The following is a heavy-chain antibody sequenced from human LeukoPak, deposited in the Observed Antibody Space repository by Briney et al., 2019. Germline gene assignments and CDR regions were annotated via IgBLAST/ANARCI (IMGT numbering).Heavy chain of an antibody. CDR1: GFNVNNNY. CDR3: ASPRYSSGDY. Sequence: PGGSLRLSCAASGFNVNNNYMSWVRQAPGKGLEWVSVIYRDGSTFYADSAKGRFTISRDNSKNTLYLQVNSLRVEDTAVYYCASPRYSSGDYWGQGTLVTVSS. D-gene: IGHD6-19*01. V-gene: IGHV3-66*01. J-gene: IGHJ4*02. CDR2: IYRDGST.